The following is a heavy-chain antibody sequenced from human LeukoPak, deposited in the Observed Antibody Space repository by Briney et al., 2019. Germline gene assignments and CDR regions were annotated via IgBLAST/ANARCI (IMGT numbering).Heavy chain of an antibody. CDR1: GFTFSSYA. J-gene: IGHJ4*02. D-gene: IGHD3-3*01. CDR2: ISGSGGST. CDR3: AKEKTYYDFWSGYSPRYFDY. V-gene: IGHV3-23*01. Sequence: GGSLRLSCAASGFTFSSYAMSWVRQAPGKGLEWVSAISGSGGSTYYADSVKGRFTISRDNSKNTLYLKMNSLRAEDTAVYYCAKEKTYYDFWSGYSPRYFDYWGQGTLVTVSS.